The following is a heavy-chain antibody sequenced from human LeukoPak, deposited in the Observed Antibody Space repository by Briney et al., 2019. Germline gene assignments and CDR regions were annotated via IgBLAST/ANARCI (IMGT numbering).Heavy chain of an antibody. CDR3: ARDRKWELLRSFDP. CDR1: GFTLSSYW. CDR2: IKQDGSEK. V-gene: IGHV3-7*01. Sequence: GGSLRLSCAVSGFTLSSYWMSWVRQAPGKRLEWVANIKQDGSEKYYVDSVKGRFTISRDNAKNLLYLQMNSLRAEDTAVYYCARDRKWELLRSFDPCGQGTLVTVSS. J-gene: IGHJ5*01. D-gene: IGHD1-26*01.